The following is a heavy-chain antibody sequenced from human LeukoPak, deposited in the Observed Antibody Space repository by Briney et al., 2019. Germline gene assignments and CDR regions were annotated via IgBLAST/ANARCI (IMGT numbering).Heavy chain of an antibody. CDR2: ISSDGSIK. Sequence: GGSLRLSCTASKFTVSHYGMQWVRPAPGKGLEWVAVISSDGSIKVYADSVKGRITLSRDNSINTVDLQMNSLRAEDTAVYYCVKVKGNFYRHFDYWGQGTLVTVSS. CDR3: VKVKGNFYRHFDY. CDR1: KFTVSHYG. V-gene: IGHV3-30*18. D-gene: IGHD4-23*01. J-gene: IGHJ4*02.